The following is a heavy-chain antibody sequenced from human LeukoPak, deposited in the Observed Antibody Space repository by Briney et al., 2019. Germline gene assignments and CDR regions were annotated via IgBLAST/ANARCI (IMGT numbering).Heavy chain of an antibody. CDR2: IIPVLGIT. Sequence: SVKVSCKASGGTFSNYTFSWVRQAPGQGPEWMGRIIPVLGITDYAQRFQGRVTITADKYTNTAYMELSSLRSEDTAVYYCARGPPPTYYYDSSGNSFDYWGQGTLVTVSS. J-gene: IGHJ4*02. CDR3: ARGPPPTYYYDSSGNSFDY. V-gene: IGHV1-69*02. CDR1: GGTFSNYT. D-gene: IGHD3-22*01.